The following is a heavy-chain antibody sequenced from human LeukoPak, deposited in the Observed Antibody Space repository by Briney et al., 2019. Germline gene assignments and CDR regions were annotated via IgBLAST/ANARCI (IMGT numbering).Heavy chain of an antibody. CDR1: GFTFDDYG. V-gene: IGHV3-9*01. Sequence: GESLRLSCAASGFTFDDYGMSWVRQAPGKGLEWVSGISWNSGSIGYADSVKGRFTISRDNAKNSLYLQMNSLRAEDTALYYCAKDRDYYGDYYFDYWGQGTLVTVSS. CDR2: ISWNSGSI. D-gene: IGHD4-17*01. J-gene: IGHJ4*02. CDR3: AKDRDYYGDYYFDY.